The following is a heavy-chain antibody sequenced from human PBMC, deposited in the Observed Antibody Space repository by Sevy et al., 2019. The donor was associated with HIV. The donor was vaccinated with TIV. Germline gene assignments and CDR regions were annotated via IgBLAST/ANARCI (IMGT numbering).Heavy chain of an antibody. CDR1: GFAFSTHA. D-gene: IGHD1-26*01. CDR2: ISYEGTET. V-gene: IGHV3-30-3*01. Sequence: GGSLRLSCAASGFAFSTHAMHWVHQAPGKGLEWVAVISYEGTETFYAASVEGRFTIPRDNSKNMLSLQINSLRPEDTAVYYCARDGGYSVKWYPLYWGHGTLVTVSS. CDR3: ARDGGYSVKWYPLY. J-gene: IGHJ4*01.